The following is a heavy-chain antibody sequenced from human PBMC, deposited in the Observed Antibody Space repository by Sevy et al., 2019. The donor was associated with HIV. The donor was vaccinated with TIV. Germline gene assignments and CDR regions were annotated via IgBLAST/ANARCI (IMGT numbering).Heavy chain of an antibody. CDR2: INSDGSST. V-gene: IGHV3-74*01. D-gene: IGHD3-16*01. J-gene: IGHJ3*02. CDR1: GFTFSSYW. CDR3: ARDNGWGAFDI. Sequence: GGSLRLSCAASGFTFSSYWMHWVRQAPGKGLVWVSRINSDGSSTSYADSVKGRFTISRDNAKNTLYLQMNSLRAEDTAVDYCARDNGWGAFDIWGQGTMVTVSS.